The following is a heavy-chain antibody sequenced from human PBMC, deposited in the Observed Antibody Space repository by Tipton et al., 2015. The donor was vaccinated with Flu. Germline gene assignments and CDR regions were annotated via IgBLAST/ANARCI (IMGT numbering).Heavy chain of an antibody. Sequence: TLSLTCTVSGGSISSYYWSWIRQPPGKGLEWIGYIYYSGSTNYNPSLKSRVTISVDTSKNQFSLKLSSVTAADTAVYYCAGTDAYSSSPFIYWGQGTLVTVSS. CDR2: IYYSGST. CDR3: AGTDAYSSSPFIY. J-gene: IGHJ4*02. V-gene: IGHV4-59*01. CDR1: GGSISSYY. D-gene: IGHD6-6*01.